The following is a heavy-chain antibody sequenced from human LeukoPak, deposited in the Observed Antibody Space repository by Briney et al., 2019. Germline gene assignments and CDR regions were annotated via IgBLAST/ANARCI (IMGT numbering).Heavy chain of an antibody. CDR1: GFTFDSYS. D-gene: IGHD4-11*01. V-gene: IGHV3-48*04. J-gene: IGHJ4*02. Sequence: PAGSLRLTCAASGFTFDSYSMNWFRQAPGKGLEWIAYISFSSTTIFYSYFMNGLLTISRNNAHNSLFIQMSSLTAEDTAVYCSARVPHEYSDYAAYWGQGALVT. CDR2: ISFSSTTI. CDR3: ARVPHEYSDYAAY.